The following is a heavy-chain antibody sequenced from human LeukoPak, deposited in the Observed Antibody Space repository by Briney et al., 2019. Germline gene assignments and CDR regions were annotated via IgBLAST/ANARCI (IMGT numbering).Heavy chain of an antibody. J-gene: IGHJ3*02. CDR1: GASISSGNYY. CDR3: ARVTVTNAFDI. V-gene: IGHV4-61*01. CDR2: IYTSGST. Sequence: PSETLSLTCAVSGASISSGNYYWSWIRQNPGKDLEWIGYIYTSGSTNYNPSLKSRVTMSVDTSKNQFSLKLSSVTAADTAVYYCARVTVTNAFDIWGQGTMVTVSS. D-gene: IGHD4-11*01.